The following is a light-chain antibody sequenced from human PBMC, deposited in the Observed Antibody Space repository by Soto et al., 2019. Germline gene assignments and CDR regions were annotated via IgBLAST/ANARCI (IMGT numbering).Light chain of an antibody. V-gene: IGLV2-14*01. CDR3: CSYTSISTSAV. CDR1: SSDIGDYTH. Sequence: QSALTQPASVSGSPGQSITISFTGTSSDIGDYTHVSWYQQHPGKAPKLIIYEVSDRPSGVSNRFSGSKSGNTASLTISGLQTEDEADYYCCSYTSISTSAVFGGGTKLSAL. CDR2: EVS. J-gene: IGLJ2*01.